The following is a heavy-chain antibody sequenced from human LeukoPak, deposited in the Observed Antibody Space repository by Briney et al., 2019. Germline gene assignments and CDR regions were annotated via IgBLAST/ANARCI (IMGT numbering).Heavy chain of an antibody. CDR1: GFTVSSNY. CDR3: AREAGPPEAGYYYYGMAV. V-gene: IGHV3-53*01. CDR2: IYSGGST. J-gene: IGHJ6*02. D-gene: IGHD6-13*01. Sequence: PGGSLRLSCAASGFTVSSNYVSCVRQAPGKGLEWVSVIYSGGSTYYADSVKGRFTISTDNSKNTLYLQMNSLRAEDTAVYYCAREAGPPEAGYYYYGMAVWGQGTTVTVSS.